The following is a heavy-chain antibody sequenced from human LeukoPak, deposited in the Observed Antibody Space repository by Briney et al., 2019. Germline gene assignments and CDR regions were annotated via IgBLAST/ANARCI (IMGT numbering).Heavy chain of an antibody. V-gene: IGHV4-39*07. D-gene: IGHD1-1*01. CDR3: ARGMDNAYYNHCMDD. CDR2: LYYGAST. J-gene: IGHJ6*03. Sequence: SETLSLTCSVSGASISSRGYFWGWIRQPPGKELEWIGSLYYGASTYYNPSLKSRVTILADTSKNQFSLKLTSVTAADTALYYCARGMDNAYYNHCMDDWGKGTTVTVSS. CDR1: GASISSRGYF.